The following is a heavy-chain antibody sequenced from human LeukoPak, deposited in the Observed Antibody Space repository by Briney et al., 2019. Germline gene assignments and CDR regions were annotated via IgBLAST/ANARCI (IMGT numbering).Heavy chain of an antibody. J-gene: IGHJ5*02. CDR3: VSGDVGVDP. Sequence: GGSLRLSCAASGFTFSTYDMHWVRQATGEGLEWVSGIGSRGDTYYLGSVKGRFTISRDNAKNALYLQMNSLRAGDTAVYYCVSGDVGVDPWGQGILVTVSS. CDR1: GFTFSTYD. V-gene: IGHV3-13*01. D-gene: IGHD2-21*02. CDR2: IGSRGDT.